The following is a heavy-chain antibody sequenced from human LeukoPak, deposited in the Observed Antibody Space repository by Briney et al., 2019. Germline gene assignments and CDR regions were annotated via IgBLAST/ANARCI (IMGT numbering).Heavy chain of an antibody. J-gene: IGHJ5*02. CDR3: ARGQHYCSGGSCYWFDP. CDR1: GGTFSSYA. V-gene: IGHV1-69*05. Sequence: ASVKVSCKASGGTFSSYAISWVRQAPGQGLEWMGGIIPIFGTANYAQKFQGRVTITTDESASTAYMELSSLRCEHTAVYYCARGQHYCSGGSCYWFDPWGQGILVTVSS. D-gene: IGHD2-15*01. CDR2: IIPIFGTA.